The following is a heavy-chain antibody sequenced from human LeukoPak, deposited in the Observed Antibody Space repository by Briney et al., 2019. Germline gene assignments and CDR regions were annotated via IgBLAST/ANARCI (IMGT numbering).Heavy chain of an antibody. CDR1: GFTFSSYA. V-gene: IGHV3-30-3*01. Sequence: GGSLRLSCAASGFTFSSYAMHWVRQAPGKGLEWVAVISYDGSNKYYADSVKGRFTISRDNSKNTLYLQMISLRAEDTAVYYCARVGWELLFRGLAVDYWGQGTLVTVSS. D-gene: IGHD1-26*01. CDR3: ARVGWELLFRGLAVDY. J-gene: IGHJ4*02. CDR2: ISYDGSNK.